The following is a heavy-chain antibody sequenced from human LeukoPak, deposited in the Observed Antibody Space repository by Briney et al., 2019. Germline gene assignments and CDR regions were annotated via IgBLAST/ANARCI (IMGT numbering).Heavy chain of an antibody. V-gene: IGHV3-7*01. J-gene: IGHJ4*02. Sequence: GGSLRLSCAASGFTFSSYWMSWVRQAPGKGLEWVANIKQDGSEKYYVDSVKGRFTISRDNSKNTLYLQMNSLRAEDTAVYYCAKDRGYYDSSGYYWDYWGQGTLVTVSS. CDR3: AKDRGYYDSSGYYWDY. CDR2: IKQDGSEK. CDR1: GFTFSSYW. D-gene: IGHD3-22*01.